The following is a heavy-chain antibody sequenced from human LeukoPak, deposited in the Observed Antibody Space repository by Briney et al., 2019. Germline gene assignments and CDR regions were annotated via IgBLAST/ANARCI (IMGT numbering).Heavy chain of an antibody. Sequence: SETLSLTCTVSGGSVSSGSYYWSWIRQPPGKGLEWIGEINHSGSTNYNPSLKSRVTISVDTSKNQFSLKLSSVTAADTAVYYCARAPLGYCTNGVCYYFDYWGQGTLVTVSS. J-gene: IGHJ4*02. CDR2: INHSGST. D-gene: IGHD2-8*01. V-gene: IGHV4-39*07. CDR3: ARAPLGYCTNGVCYYFDY. CDR1: GGSVSSGSYY.